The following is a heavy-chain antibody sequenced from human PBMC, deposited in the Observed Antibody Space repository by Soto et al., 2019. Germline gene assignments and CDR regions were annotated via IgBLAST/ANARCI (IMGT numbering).Heavy chain of an antibody. CDR2: IYNSGST. CDR1: GGSIRGYY. J-gene: IGHJ6*03. CDR3: ARGHNYYYYYMDV. Sequence: SETLSLTCTVSGGSIRGYYLNWIRRPPGKGLEWIGYIYNSGSTNYNPSLTSRVTISADTTKNQFSLKLTSVTAADTAVYHCARGHNYYYYYMDVWGTGTTVTVSS. V-gene: IGHV4-59*01.